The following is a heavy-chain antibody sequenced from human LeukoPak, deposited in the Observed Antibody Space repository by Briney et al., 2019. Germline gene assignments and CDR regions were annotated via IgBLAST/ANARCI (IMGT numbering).Heavy chain of an antibody. V-gene: IGHV4-4*07. CDR2: IYTSGST. CDR3: ARELPYDYVWGSYRPLAFDI. CDR1: GGSISSYY. J-gene: IGHJ3*02. D-gene: IGHD3-16*02. Sequence: SETLSLPCTVSGGSISSYYWSWIRQPAGKGLEWIGRIYTSGSTNYNPSLKSRVTMSVDTSKNQFSLKLSSVTAADTAVYYCARELPYDYVWGSYRPLAFDIWGQGTLVTVSS.